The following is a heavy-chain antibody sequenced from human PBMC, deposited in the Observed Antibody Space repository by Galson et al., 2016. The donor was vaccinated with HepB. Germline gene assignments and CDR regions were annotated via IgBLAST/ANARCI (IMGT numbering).Heavy chain of an antibody. Sequence: SVKVSCKASGGTFGTFAISWVRQAPGQGLEWMGGIIPTLGSPNSAQKFQGRVTITADESTSTVYMDLNSLRSDDTAVYFCARDHYFDSGGYSEWFDPWGQGTLVTVSS. V-gene: IGHV1-69*13. D-gene: IGHD3-22*01. CDR2: IIPTLGSP. CDR3: ARDHYFDSGGYSEWFDP. CDR1: GGTFGTFA. J-gene: IGHJ5*02.